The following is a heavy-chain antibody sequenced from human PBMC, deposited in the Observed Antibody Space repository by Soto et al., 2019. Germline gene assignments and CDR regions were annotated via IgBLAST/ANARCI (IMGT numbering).Heavy chain of an antibody. CDR2: ISAYNGNT. J-gene: IGHJ5*02. CDR1: GYTFTSYG. V-gene: IGHV1-18*04. D-gene: IGHD3-3*01. CDR3: ARTNWTHSPWFDP. Sequence: APVKVSWKACGYTFTSYGISWVRQAPGQGLEWMGWISAYNGNTNYAQKLQGRVTMTTDTSTSTAYMELRSLRSDDTAVYYCARTNWTHSPWFDPSGQGTLVTVSS.